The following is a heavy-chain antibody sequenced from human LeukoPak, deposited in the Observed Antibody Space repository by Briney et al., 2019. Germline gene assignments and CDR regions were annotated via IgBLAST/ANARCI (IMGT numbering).Heavy chain of an antibody. Sequence: GGSLRLSCATSGFIFSSYWMCWVRQAPGKGPEWVANIKSDGSEEYYGDSVKGRFTISRDNAKNSLYLQMNSLRVEDTAVYYCARGDLWLGHWGQGSLVTVSS. D-gene: IGHD3-10*01. CDR3: ARGDLWLGH. CDR2: IKSDGSEE. J-gene: IGHJ4*02. V-gene: IGHV3-7*01. CDR1: GFIFSSYW.